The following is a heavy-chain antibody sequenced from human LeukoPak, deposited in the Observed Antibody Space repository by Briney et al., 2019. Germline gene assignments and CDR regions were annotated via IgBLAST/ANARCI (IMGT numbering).Heavy chain of an antibody. CDR2: ISPGDSDT. J-gene: IGHJ6*03. V-gene: IGHV5-51*01. Sequence: ESLKISCKGSGYRFTNYWIGWVRQMPGKGLEWMGIISPGDSDTRYSPSFQGQVTISADKSISTAYLQWSSLKASDTAMYYCARHAGFSYGSFHYYYMDVWGKGTTVTVSS. CDR3: ARHAGFSYGSFHYYYMDV. D-gene: IGHD5-18*01. CDR1: GYRFTNYW.